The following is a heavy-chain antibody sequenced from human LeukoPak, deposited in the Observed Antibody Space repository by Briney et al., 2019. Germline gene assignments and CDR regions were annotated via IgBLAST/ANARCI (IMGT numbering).Heavy chain of an antibody. J-gene: IGHJ4*02. CDR3: ARVQQWLAGFDY. D-gene: IGHD6-19*01. CDR2: ISPSGGST. V-gene: IGHV1-46*01. CDR1: GYTFFSYY. Sequence: ASVKFCCKASGYTFFSYYMHWVRQAPGQGLEWMGIISPSGGSTSYAQKFQGRVTMTRDTSTSTVYMELSSLRSEDTAVYYCARVQQWLAGFDYWGQGTLVTVSS.